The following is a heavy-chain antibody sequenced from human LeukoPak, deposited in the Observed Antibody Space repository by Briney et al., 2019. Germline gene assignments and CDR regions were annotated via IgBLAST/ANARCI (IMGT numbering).Heavy chain of an antibody. V-gene: IGHV1-18*01. CDR1: GYTFTSYG. Sequence: ASVKVSCEASGYTFTSYGISWVRQAPGQGLEWMGWISAYNGNTNYAQKLQGRVTMTTDTSTSTAYMELRSLRSDDTAVYYCAGAYYDSSGYYRTEGIDYWGQGTLVTVSS. J-gene: IGHJ4*02. CDR2: ISAYNGNT. D-gene: IGHD3-22*01. CDR3: AGAYYDSSGYYRTEGIDY.